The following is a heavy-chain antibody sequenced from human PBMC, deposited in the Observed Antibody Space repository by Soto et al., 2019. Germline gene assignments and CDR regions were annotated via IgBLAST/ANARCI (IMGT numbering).Heavy chain of an antibody. V-gene: IGHV4-31*03. Sequence: QVQLQESGPGLVKPSQTLSLTCTVSGGSISSGGYYWSWIRQHPGKGLEWIGYIYYSGSTYYDPSLKSRVTIAVHTAKHQFSLKLNSVTAADTAVYYWARVLRAQHFDYWGQGPLITVSS. CDR1: GGSISSGGYY. CDR2: IYYSGST. J-gene: IGHJ4*02. CDR3: ARVLRAQHFDY.